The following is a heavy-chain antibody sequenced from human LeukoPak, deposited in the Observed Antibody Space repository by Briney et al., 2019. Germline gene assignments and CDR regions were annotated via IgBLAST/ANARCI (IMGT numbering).Heavy chain of an antibody. D-gene: IGHD3-9*01. CDR1: GYTFTGYY. CDR2: INPNSGGT. J-gene: IGHJ5*02. CDR3: GRARYYFDGGGWFAP. V-gene: IGHV1-2*02. Sequence: ASVKVSCKASGYTFTGYYMHWVRQAPGQGLEWMGWINPNSGGTNYAQKFQGRVAMTRDTSISTAYMELSRLRSDDTAVYYWGRARYYFDGGGWFAPWGGGTLVPVSS.